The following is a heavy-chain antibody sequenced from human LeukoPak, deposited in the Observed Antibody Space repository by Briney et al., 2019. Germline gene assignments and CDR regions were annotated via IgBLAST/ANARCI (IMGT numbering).Heavy chain of an antibody. CDR1: GGSFSGYY. V-gene: IGHV4-34*01. D-gene: IGHD5-24*01. CDR2: INHSGST. Sequence: PSETLSLTCAVYGGSFSGYYWSWIRQPPGKGLEWIGEINHSGSTNYNPSLKSRVTMSVDTSKNQFSLKLSSVTAADTAVYYCARGRRDGYNWNFDYWGQGTLVTVSS. CDR3: ARGRRDGYNWNFDY. J-gene: IGHJ4*02.